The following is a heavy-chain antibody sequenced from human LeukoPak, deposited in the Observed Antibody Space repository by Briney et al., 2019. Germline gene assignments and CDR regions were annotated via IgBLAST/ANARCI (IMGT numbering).Heavy chain of an antibody. D-gene: IGHD3-22*01. CDR1: GFTFDDYG. V-gene: IGHV3-20*04. J-gene: IGHJ4*02. CDR2: VNWDGGST. Sequence: PGGSLRLSCAASGFTFDDYGMSWVRQGPGKGLEWVSGVNWDGGSTGYADSVKGRFTISRDNAKNSLNLQMNSLRAEDTALYYRARPAPYDSSSFDYWGQGTLVTVSS. CDR3: ARPAPYDSSSFDY.